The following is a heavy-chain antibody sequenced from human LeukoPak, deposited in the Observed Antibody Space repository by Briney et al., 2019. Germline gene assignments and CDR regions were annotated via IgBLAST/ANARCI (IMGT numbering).Heavy chain of an antibody. CDR3: ATVVGDPAAGTFGWFDP. J-gene: IGHJ5*02. CDR2: IIPIFGTA. Sequence: ASVKVSCKAPGGTFSSYAISWVRQAPGQGLEWMGGIIPIFGTANYAQKLQGRVTITTDESTSTAYMELSSLRSEDTAVYYCATVVGDPAAGTFGWFDPWGQGTLVTVSS. V-gene: IGHV1-69*05. CDR1: GGTFSSYA. D-gene: IGHD6-13*01.